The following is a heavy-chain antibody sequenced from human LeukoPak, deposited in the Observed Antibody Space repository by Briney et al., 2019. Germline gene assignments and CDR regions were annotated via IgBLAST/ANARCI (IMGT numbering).Heavy chain of an antibody. CDR1: GGSIINHY. V-gene: IGHV4-4*07. Sequence: SETLSLTCTVSGGSIINHYWSWIRQPAGKGLEWIGRIYSSGSANYSPSLKSRVSMSIDTFNHHFSLNLTSVAAAYTSLYFCARDVRYASGWSTPESWGQGTLVTVSS. J-gene: IGHJ5*02. CDR3: ARDVRYASGWSTPES. D-gene: IGHD6-19*01. CDR2: IYSSGSA.